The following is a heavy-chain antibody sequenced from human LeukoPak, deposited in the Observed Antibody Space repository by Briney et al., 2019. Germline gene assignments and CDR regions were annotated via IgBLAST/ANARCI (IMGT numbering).Heavy chain of an antibody. Sequence: PGGSLRLSCAASGFTFNNYAMSWVRQAPGKGLEWVSSIDNSGGTTYYADSVKGRFTISRDNSKNTLYLQINSLRAEDTAVYYCAKDRDRLDWYFEYWGRGTLVTVSS. V-gene: IGHV3-23*01. J-gene: IGHJ2*01. CDR1: GFTFNNYA. CDR2: IDNSGGTT. D-gene: IGHD6-19*01. CDR3: AKDRDRLDWYFEY.